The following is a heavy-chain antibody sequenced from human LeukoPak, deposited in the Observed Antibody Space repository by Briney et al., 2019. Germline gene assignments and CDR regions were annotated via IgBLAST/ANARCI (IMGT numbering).Heavy chain of an antibody. J-gene: IGHJ4*02. V-gene: IGHV4-39*01. CDR1: GGSISSSSYY. CDR2: IYYSGST. D-gene: IGHD4-17*01. CDR3: VLCMRATVTTSSIDY. Sequence: SETLSLTCTVSGGSISSSSYYWGWIRQPPGKGLEWIGSIYYSGSTYYNPSLKGRVTISVDTSKNQFSLKLSSVTAADTAVYYCVLCMRATVTTSSIDYWGQGTLVTVSS.